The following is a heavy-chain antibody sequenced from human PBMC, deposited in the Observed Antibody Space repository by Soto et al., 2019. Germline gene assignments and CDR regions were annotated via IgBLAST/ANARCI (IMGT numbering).Heavy chain of an antibody. CDR1: GFTFSTYG. Sequence: QVQLVESGGGVVQPGKSLRLPCAASGFTFSTYGMHWVRQAPGKGLEWVAVIWYDGSNKYHGDSLKGRFTISRDNSKNPLYLQINNLRAEDTAVYYCGRDGALGDTAVVDSWGQGTLVTVSS. CDR3: GRDGALGDTAVVDS. D-gene: IGHD5-18*01. CDR2: IWYDGSNK. V-gene: IGHV3-33*01. J-gene: IGHJ4*02.